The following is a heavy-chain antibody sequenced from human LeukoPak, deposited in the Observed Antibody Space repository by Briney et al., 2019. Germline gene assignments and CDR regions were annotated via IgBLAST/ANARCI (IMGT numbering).Heavy chain of an antibody. V-gene: IGHV1-18*01. CDR2: ISAYNGNT. CDR1: GYTFTSYG. Sequence: ASVKVSCKASGYTFTSYGISWVRQAPGQGLEWMGWISAYNGNTNYAQKLQGRVTMTTDTSTSTAYMELRSLRSDNTAVYYCARDLFSSDSSGSDYWGQGTPVTVSS. CDR3: ARDLFSSDSSGSDY. J-gene: IGHJ4*02. D-gene: IGHD3-22*01.